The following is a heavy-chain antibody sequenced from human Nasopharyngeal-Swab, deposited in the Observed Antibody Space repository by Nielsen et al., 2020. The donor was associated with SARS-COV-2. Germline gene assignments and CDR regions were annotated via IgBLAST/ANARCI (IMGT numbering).Heavy chain of an antibody. D-gene: IGHD3-10*01. Sequence: ASVKVSCKTCGYTFTNSPIHWVRQAPGQRLEWVGWINTGNGYTQYSQKFQGRVTMTRDTSTSTVYMELSSLRSEDTAVYYCARDCDGSGSLFGWFDPWGQGALVTVSS. CDR2: INTGNGYT. CDR1: GYTFTNSP. V-gene: IGHV1-3*04. J-gene: IGHJ5*02. CDR3: ARDCDGSGSLFGWFDP.